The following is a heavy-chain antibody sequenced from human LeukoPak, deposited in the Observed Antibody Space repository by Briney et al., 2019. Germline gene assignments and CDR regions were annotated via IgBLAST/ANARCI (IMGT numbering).Heavy chain of an antibody. CDR1: GFTFTSYD. V-gene: IGHV1-8*01. CDR3: ARVTYYYGSGSVQGFDY. CDR2: MNPNTGNT. J-gene: IGHJ4*02. D-gene: IGHD3-10*01. Sequence: ASVKVSCKASGFTFTSYDINWVRQASGQGFEWMGWMNPNTGNTGYAQKFQGRVTMTRDTSTSTAYMELSRLRSDDTAVYYCARVTYYYGSGSVQGFDYWGQGTLVTVSS.